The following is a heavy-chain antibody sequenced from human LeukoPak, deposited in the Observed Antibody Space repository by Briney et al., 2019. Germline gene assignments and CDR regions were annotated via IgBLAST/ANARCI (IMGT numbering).Heavy chain of an antibody. Sequence: GGSLRLSCAASGFTVSNNYMNWVRQAPGKGLEWVSVMYSGGTTYYADSVKGRFSISRDKSKNTVFLQMSSLRAEDTAVYYCATPSSGQSFDIWGQGTTVTVSS. CDR2: MYSGGTT. J-gene: IGHJ3*02. V-gene: IGHV3-53*01. CDR1: GFTVSNNY. CDR3: ATPSSGQSFDI. D-gene: IGHD3-22*01.